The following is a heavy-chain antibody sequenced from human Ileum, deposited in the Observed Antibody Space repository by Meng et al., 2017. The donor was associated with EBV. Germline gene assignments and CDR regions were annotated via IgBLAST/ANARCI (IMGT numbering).Heavy chain of an antibody. CDR1: GFSLSTSGVS. D-gene: IGHD3-22*01. CDR3: AHTKHSSGYYYHDY. J-gene: IGHJ4*02. Sequence: QISLKESDPTLVQPTQTLTLTCTFSGFSLSTSGVSVGWIRQPPGKALEWLAVIYWNDDKGYSPSLKSRLTITKDTSKNQVVLTMTNMDPVDTATYYCAHTKHSSGYYYHDYWGQGTLVTVSS. CDR2: IYWNDDK. V-gene: IGHV2-5*01.